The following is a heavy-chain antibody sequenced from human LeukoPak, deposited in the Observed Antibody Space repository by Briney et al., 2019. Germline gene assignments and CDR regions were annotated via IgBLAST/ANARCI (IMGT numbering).Heavy chain of an antibody. CDR3: ARVPGVYYDRLTGYGSGWFDP. J-gene: IGHJ5*02. V-gene: IGHV4-39*07. Sequence: SETLSLTCTVSGGSISGSISSYYWNWIRQPPGKGLEWIGTVYHSGSTYYNPSLRGRVTISVETSKNQFSLKLRSMTAADTAVYYCARVPGVYYDRLTGYGSGWFDPWGQGTLVTVSS. CDR1: GGSISGSISSYY. CDR2: VYHSGST. D-gene: IGHD3-9*01.